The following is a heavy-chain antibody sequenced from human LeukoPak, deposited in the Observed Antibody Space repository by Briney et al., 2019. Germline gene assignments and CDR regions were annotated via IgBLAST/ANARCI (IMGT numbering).Heavy chain of an antibody. CDR3: ARAPSYYGSGSYYAFDI. CDR1: GGSISSGGYS. V-gene: IGHV4-30-2*01. Sequence: SQTLSLTCAVSGGSISSGGYSWSWIRQPPGKGLEWIGYIYHSGSTCYNPSLKSRVTISVDRSKNQFSLKLSSVTAADTAVYYCARAPSYYGSGSYYAFDIWGQGTMVTVSS. CDR2: IYHSGST. D-gene: IGHD3-10*01. J-gene: IGHJ3*02.